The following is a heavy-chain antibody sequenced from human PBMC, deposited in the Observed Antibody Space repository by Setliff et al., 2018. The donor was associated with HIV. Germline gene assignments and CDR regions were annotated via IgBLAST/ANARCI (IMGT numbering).Heavy chain of an antibody. V-gene: IGHV3-11*04. CDR1: GFTFSDYY. D-gene: IGHD4-17*01. J-gene: IGHJ4*02. Sequence: SLRLSCAASGFTFSDYYMSWIRQAPGEGLEWVSYISSRGSTIYYADSVKGRFTISRDNAKNSLYLQMNTLRAEDTAVYFCARSPYGDYGLDYWGQGTLVTVSS. CDR2: ISSRGSTI. CDR3: ARSPYGDYGLDY.